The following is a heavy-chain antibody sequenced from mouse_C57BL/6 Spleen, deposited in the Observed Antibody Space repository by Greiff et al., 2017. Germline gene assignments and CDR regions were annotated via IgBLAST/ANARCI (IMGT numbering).Heavy chain of an antibody. D-gene: IGHD2-4*01. CDR2: ISSGGSYT. CDR3: ARGIYYDHDGNAMDY. J-gene: IGHJ4*01. V-gene: IGHV5-6*01. CDR1: GFTFSSYG. Sequence: DVHLVESGGDLVKPGGSLKLSCAASGFTFSSYGMSWVRQTPDKRLEWVAIISSGGSYTYYPYSVKGRFTISRDNAKNTLYLQMSSLKSEDTAMYYCARGIYYDHDGNAMDYWGQGTSVTVSS.